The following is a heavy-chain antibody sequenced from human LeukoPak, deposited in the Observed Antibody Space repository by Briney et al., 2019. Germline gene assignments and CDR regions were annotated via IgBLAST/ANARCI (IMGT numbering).Heavy chain of an antibody. J-gene: IGHJ4*02. V-gene: IGHV1-69*13. CDR1: VGTFSSYA. Sequence: SVKVSCKASVGTFSSYAISWVRQAPGQGLEWMGGIIPIFGTANYAQKFQGRVTITADESTSTSYMELSSLRSEDTAVYYCARGRSITMVRGVIIDYWGQGTLVTVSS. D-gene: IGHD3-10*01. CDR2: IIPIFGTA. CDR3: ARGRSITMVRGVIIDY.